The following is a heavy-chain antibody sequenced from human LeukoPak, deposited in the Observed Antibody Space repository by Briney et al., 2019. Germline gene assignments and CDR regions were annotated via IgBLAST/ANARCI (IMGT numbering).Heavy chain of an antibody. CDR1: GFTFSGYS. Sequence: GGSLRLSCAASGFTFSGYSMNWVRQAPGKGLEWVSSISTSSIYIYYADSVKGRFTISRDNAKSSLYLQMNSLRAEDTAVYYCARVADSRGLNAYFDYWGQGTLVTVSS. CDR3: ARVADSRGLNAYFDY. D-gene: IGHD3-22*01. V-gene: IGHV3-21*01. J-gene: IGHJ4*02. CDR2: ISTSSIYI.